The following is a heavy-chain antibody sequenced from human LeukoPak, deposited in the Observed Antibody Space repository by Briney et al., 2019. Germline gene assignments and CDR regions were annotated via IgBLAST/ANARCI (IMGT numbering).Heavy chain of an antibody. Sequence: ASVKVSCKASGGTFSSYAISWVRQAPGQGLEWMGRIIPILGIANYAQKFQGRVTITADKSTSTAYMELNSLRSEDTAVYYCARVATSEDFDYWGQGTLVTVSS. CDR1: GGTFSSYA. CDR2: IIPILGIA. V-gene: IGHV1-69*04. J-gene: IGHJ4*02. CDR3: ARVATSEDFDY.